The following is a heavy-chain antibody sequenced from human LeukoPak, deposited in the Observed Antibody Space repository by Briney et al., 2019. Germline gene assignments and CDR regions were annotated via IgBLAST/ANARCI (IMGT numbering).Heavy chain of an antibody. J-gene: IGHJ6*02. CDR3: ARENGRDYYGMDV. V-gene: IGHV4-59*01. Sequence: SETLSLTCTVSGGSISSYYWSWIRQPPGKGLEWIGYIYYSGSTNYNPSLKSRVTISVDTSKNQFSLKLSSVTAADTAVYYCARENGRDYYGMDVWGQGTTVTVSS. CDR2: IYYSGST. CDR1: GGSISSYY.